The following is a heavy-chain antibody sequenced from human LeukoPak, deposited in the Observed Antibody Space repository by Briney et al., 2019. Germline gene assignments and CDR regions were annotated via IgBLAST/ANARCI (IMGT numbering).Heavy chain of an antibody. J-gene: IGHJ3*02. D-gene: IGHD4-11*01. V-gene: IGHV4-59*01. CDR2: IYYSGST. CDR3: ARGIPLTGADYNDAFDI. Sequence: SETLSLTCTVSGGSISSYYWSWIRQPPGKGLEWIGYIYYSGSTNYNPSLKSRVTISVDTSKNQFSLKLSSVTAEDTAVYYCARGIPLTGADYNDAFDIWGQGTMVTVSS. CDR1: GGSISSYY.